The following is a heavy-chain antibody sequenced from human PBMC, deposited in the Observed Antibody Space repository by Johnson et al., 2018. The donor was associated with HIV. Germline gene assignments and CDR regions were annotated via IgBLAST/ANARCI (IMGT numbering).Heavy chain of an antibody. CDR3: ARALVGARGDDAFDI. V-gene: IGHV3-33*01. CDR2: IWYDGSNK. D-gene: IGHD1-26*01. J-gene: IGHJ3*02. CDR1: GFTFSSYG. Sequence: QVQLVESGGGVVQPGRSLRLSCAASGFTFSSYGMHWVRQAPGKGLEWVAVIWYDGSNKYYADSVKGRFTISSDNSKNTLYLQMNSLRAEDTAVYYCARALVGARGDDAFDIWGQGTMVTVSS.